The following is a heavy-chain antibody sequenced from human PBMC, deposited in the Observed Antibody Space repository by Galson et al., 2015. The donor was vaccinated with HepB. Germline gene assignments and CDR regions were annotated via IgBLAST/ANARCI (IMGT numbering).Heavy chain of an antibody. CDR1: GFTFTGYW. V-gene: IGHV3-7*01. D-gene: IGHD6-13*01. J-gene: IGHJ4*02. Sequence: SLRLSCAASGFTFTGYWMAWVRHAPGKGLEWVANTKQDESEKFYLDSVRGRFTISRDNARNSLYLQMNSLRAEDTSVYYCATVDSFCWYMDSWGQGTLVTGSS. CDR3: ATVDSFCWYMDS. CDR2: TKQDESEK.